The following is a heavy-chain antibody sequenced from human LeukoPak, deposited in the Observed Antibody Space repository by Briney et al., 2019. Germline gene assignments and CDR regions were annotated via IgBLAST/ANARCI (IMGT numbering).Heavy chain of an antibody. CDR2: ISGSGGST. Sequence: GGSLRLSCAASGFTFSSDAMSWVRQAPGKGLEWVSAISGSGGSTYYADSVKGRFTISRDNSKNTLYLQMNSLRAEDTAVYYCAKSQHQVGATDYWGQGTLVTVSS. D-gene: IGHD1-26*01. V-gene: IGHV3-23*01. CDR1: GFTFSSDA. J-gene: IGHJ4*02. CDR3: AKSQHQVGATDY.